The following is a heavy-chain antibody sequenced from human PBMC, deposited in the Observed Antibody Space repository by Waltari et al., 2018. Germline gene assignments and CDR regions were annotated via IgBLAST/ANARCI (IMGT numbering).Heavy chain of an antibody. CDR1: GYSFTDYD. Sequence: QVQLVQSGAEVKKPGASVKVSCTASGYSFTDYDVNWGRQATGHGLEWMGWMNPNSGNTGYAPKFQGRVTMTRDSSISTAYLELSSLRSEDSAVYYCARERVGGGRDCCPFDSWGQGTLVTVSS. CDR2: MNPNSGNT. CDR3: ARERVGGGRDCCPFDS. D-gene: IGHD2-21*01. J-gene: IGHJ4*02. V-gene: IGHV1-8*02.